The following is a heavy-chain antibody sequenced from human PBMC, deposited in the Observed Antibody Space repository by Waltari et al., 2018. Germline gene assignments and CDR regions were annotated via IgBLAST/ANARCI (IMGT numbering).Heavy chain of an antibody. CDR1: GYSMRSGYY. Sequence: QVQLQESGPGLAKSSATLSLTCDASGYSMRSGYYWGWIRQPPRKGLEWIASIYQSGSSYYNPSLRSRVTISVDTSRNQFSLEMTSVTATDTATYYCVAAKEYYYDGSGDDAFETWGQGTLVTVSS. D-gene: IGHD3-22*01. V-gene: IGHV4-38-2*01. CDR2: IYQSGSS. J-gene: IGHJ3*02. CDR3: VAAKEYYYDGSGDDAFET.